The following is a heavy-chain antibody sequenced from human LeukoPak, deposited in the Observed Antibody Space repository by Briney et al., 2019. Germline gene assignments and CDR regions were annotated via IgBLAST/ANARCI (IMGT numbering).Heavy chain of an antibody. Sequence: SETLSLTCAVYGGSFSGYYWSWIRQPPGKGLEWIGEINHSGSTNYNPSLKSRVTISVDTSKNQFSLKLSSVTAADTAVYYCARRPPLLWFGELLSWFDPWGQGTLVTVSS. V-gene: IGHV4-34*01. D-gene: IGHD3-10*01. CDR3: ARRPPLLWFGELLSWFDP. CDR1: GGSFSGYY. CDR2: INHSGST. J-gene: IGHJ5*02.